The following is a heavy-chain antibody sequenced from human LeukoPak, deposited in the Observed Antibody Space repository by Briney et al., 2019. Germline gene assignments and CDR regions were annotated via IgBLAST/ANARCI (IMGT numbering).Heavy chain of an antibody. CDR2: INPNSGGT. V-gene: IGHV1-2*02. J-gene: IGHJ4*02. Sequence: ASVEVSCKASGYTFTGYYMHWVRQAPGQGLEGMGWINPNSGGTNYAQKFQGRVTITRDKSISTAYMELSRLRSDDTAVYYCAREIDYYDSSGVDYWGQGNLVTVSS. CDR1: GYTFTGYY. D-gene: IGHD3-22*01. CDR3: AREIDYYDSSGVDY.